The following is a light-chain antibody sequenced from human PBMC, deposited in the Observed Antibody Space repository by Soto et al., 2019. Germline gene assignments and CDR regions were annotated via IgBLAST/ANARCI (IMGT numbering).Light chain of an antibody. J-gene: IGLJ3*02. CDR3: RVWDSSSDHWV. CDR1: NIGSKS. CDR2: YDS. Sequence: SYELTQPPSVSVAPGKTARITCGGNNIGSKSVHWYRQKPGQAPVLVIYYDSDRPSGIPERFSGSNSGNTATLTISRVEAGDEAHYYCRVWDSSSDHWVFGGGTKLTVL. V-gene: IGLV3-21*04.